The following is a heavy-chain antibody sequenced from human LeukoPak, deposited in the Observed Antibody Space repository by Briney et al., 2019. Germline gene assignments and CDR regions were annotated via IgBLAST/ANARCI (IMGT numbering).Heavy chain of an antibody. Sequence: GGPLGLSGAAPGLTFSSYWMSWVRQAPGKGLGWVATIKQVGSRKYYVDSVKGRFTISRDNAKNSLYLQMNSLRAEDTAVYYCASRIYSSPQSSWYSYYYYHGMDVWGQGTTVTVSS. J-gene: IGHJ6*02. CDR1: GLTFSSYW. D-gene: IGHD6-13*01. CDR3: ASRIYSSPQSSWYSYYYYHGMDV. V-gene: IGHV3-7*01. CDR2: IKQVGSRK.